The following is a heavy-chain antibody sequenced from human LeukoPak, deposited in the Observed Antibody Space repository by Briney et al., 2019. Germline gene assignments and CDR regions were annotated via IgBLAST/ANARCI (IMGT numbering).Heavy chain of an antibody. CDR2: ISGSGGST. D-gene: IGHD4-17*01. Sequence: PGGSLRLSCAASGFTFSSYAMSWVRQAPGKGLEWVSAISGSGGSTYYADSVKGRFTISRDNSKNTLYLQMNSLRAEDTAVYYCANPVATVNGDYYYMDVWGKGTTVTVSS. J-gene: IGHJ6*03. CDR1: GFTFSSYA. V-gene: IGHV3-23*01. CDR3: ANPVATVNGDYYYMDV.